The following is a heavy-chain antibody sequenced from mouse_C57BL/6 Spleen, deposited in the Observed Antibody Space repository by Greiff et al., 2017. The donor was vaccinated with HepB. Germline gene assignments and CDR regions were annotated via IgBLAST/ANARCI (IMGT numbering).Heavy chain of an antibody. Sequence: QVQLQQPGAELVKPGASVKMSCKASGYTFTSYWITWVKQRPGQGLEWIGDIYPGSGSTNYNEKFKSKAALTVDTSSSTAYMQLSSLTSEDSAVYYCARSLRNYGYYAMDYWGQGTSVTVSS. CDR2: IYPGSGST. CDR3: ARSLRNYGYYAMDY. D-gene: IGHD2-1*01. V-gene: IGHV1-55*01. CDR1: GYTFTSYW. J-gene: IGHJ4*01.